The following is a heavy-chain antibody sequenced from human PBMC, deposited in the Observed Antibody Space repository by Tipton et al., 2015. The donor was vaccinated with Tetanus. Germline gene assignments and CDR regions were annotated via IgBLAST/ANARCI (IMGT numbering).Heavy chain of an antibody. Sequence: TLSLTCTVSGASISGYYWNWIRQPPGKGLEWIGYIHYTGSTNYNPSLKSRVTLSIDTSKTQFSLKLTSLTAADTAVYFCARGEDAYKTGNYWGQGTLVTVSS. D-gene: IGHD5-24*01. CDR2: IHYTGST. CDR1: GASISGYY. J-gene: IGHJ4*02. CDR3: ARGEDAYKTGNY. V-gene: IGHV4-59*12.